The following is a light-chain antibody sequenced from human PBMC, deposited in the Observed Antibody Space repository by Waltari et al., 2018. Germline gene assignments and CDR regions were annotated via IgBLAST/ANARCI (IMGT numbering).Light chain of an antibody. CDR1: QVILGY. Sequence: TQLTQSPSSLAASVGDRVTISCRTSQVILGYLAWYQHKPGKAPKLLIYAASTLQSGVPSRFSCSGSDMDFNITISNLQPEDFATYYCQQLKSYPITFGGGTKVEIK. V-gene: IGKV1-9*01. CDR2: AAS. J-gene: IGKJ4*01. CDR3: QQLKSYPIT.